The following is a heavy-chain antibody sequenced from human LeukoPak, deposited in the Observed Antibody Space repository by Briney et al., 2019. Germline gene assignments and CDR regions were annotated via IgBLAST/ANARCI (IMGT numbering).Heavy chain of an antibody. D-gene: IGHD2/OR15-2a*01. CDR2: IYHSGST. V-gene: IGHV4-38-2*02. CDR1: GYSISSGYY. J-gene: IGHJ4*02. Sequence: ASETLSLTCTVSGYSISSGYYWGWIRQPPGKGLEWIGSIYHSGSTYYNPSLKSRVTISVDTSKNQFSLKLSSVTAADTAVYYCARSGLSRFGFWGQGTLVTVSS. CDR3: ARSGLSRFGF.